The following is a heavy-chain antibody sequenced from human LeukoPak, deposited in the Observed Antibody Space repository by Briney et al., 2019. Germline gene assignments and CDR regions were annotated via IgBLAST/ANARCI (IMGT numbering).Heavy chain of an antibody. CDR2: IKQDGSEK. D-gene: IGHD7-27*01. CDR3: VGKTGPSDYYYYYMDV. Sequence: PGGSLRLSCAASGFTFSNYCMSWVRQAPGKGLEWVANIKQDGSEKDYVDSVKDRFTISRDNAKNSLYLQMNSLRAEDTAVYYCVGKTGPSDYYYYYMDVWGKGTTVTVSS. J-gene: IGHJ6*03. CDR1: GFTFSNYC. V-gene: IGHV3-7*01.